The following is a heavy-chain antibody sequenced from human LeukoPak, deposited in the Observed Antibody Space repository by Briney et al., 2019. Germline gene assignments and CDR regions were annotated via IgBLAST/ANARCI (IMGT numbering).Heavy chain of an antibody. V-gene: IGHV2-5*02. CDR1: GFSLSTSGVG. D-gene: IGHD3-22*01. CDR2: IYWDDDK. Sequence: SGPTLVKPTQTLTLTCTFSGFSLSTSGVGVGWTRQPPGKALEWLALIYWDDDKRYSPSLKSRLTITKDTSKNQVVLTMTNMDPVDTATYYCALARYYYDSSGYIIDYWGQGTLVTVSS. J-gene: IGHJ4*02. CDR3: ALARYYYDSSGYIIDY.